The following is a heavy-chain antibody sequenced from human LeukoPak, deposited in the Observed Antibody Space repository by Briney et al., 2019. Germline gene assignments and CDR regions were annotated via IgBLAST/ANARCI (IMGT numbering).Heavy chain of an antibody. Sequence: PGGSLRLSCAASGFTVSSNYMSWVRQAPGKGLEWVSLISWDGGSTYYADSVKGRFTISRDNSKNSLYLQMNSLRAEDTALYYCAKDPGSSGRYYYYMDVWGKGTTVTVSS. CDR1: GFTVSSNY. CDR2: ISWDGGST. D-gene: IGHD3-22*01. J-gene: IGHJ6*03. CDR3: AKDPGSSGRYYYYMDV. V-gene: IGHV3-43D*03.